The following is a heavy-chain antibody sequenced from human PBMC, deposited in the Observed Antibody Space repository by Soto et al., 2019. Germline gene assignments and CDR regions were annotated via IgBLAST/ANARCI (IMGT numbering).Heavy chain of an antibody. CDR1: GGSLSGYF. D-gene: IGHD2-21*01. CDR3: ARSHGGAFWFFDL. CDR2: IHASGTT. J-gene: IGHJ2*01. V-gene: IGHV4-59*01. Sequence: SETLSLTCNVSGGSLSGYFWSWVRQPPGKRLEWLGYIHASGTTNNNPSLKGRLTMLLDTSKNDFSLKLDSMAAADTAMYYCARSHGGAFWFFDLWGRGTLVTVSS.